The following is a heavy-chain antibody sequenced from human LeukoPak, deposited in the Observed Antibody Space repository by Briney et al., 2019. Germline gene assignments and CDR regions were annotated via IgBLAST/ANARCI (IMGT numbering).Heavy chain of an antibody. CDR2: INHSGST. V-gene: IGHV4-34*01. CDR1: GFTVSSNY. J-gene: IGHJ6*03. D-gene: IGHD3-22*01. Sequence: PGGSLRLSCAASGFTVSSNYMSWVRQPSGKGLEWIGEINHSGSTNYNPSLKSRVTISVDTSKNQFSLKLSSVTAADTAVYYCARQFRIKNKGSSGRYYYYMDVWGKGTTVTISS. CDR3: ARQFRIKNKGSSGRYYYYMDV.